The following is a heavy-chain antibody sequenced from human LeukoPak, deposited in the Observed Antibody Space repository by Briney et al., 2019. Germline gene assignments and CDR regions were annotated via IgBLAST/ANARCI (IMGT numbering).Heavy chain of an antibody. CDR1: GFXFSSYS. CDR2: ISSGSGTR. Sequence: GGSLRLSCEASGFXFSSYSINWVRPAPGKGLEWISYISSGSGTRYYADSVKGRFTISRDNTKNSLYLQMNSLRDKDTAVYYCARDMAVAGLFDYWGQGALVTVSS. D-gene: IGHD6-19*01. V-gene: IGHV3-48*02. J-gene: IGHJ4*02. CDR3: ARDMAVAGLFDY.